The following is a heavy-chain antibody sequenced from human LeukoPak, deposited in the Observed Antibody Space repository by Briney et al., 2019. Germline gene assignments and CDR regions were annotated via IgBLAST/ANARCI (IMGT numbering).Heavy chain of an antibody. J-gene: IGHJ4*02. CDR2: IYYSGST. V-gene: IGHV4-39*07. D-gene: IGHD6-6*01. CDR1: GGSISSSSYY. CDR3: ARGPRFYSIAARPGLLDY. Sequence: PSETLSLTCTVSGGSISSSSYYWGWIRQPPGKGLEWIGSIYYSGSTYYNPSPKSRVTISVDTSKNQFSLKLSSVTAADTAVYYCARGPRFYSIAARPGLLDYWGQGTLVTVSS.